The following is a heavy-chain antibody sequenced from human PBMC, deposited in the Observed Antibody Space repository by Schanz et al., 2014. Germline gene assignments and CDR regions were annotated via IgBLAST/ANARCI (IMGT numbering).Heavy chain of an antibody. V-gene: IGHV1-69*04. CDR1: GGTFSSYA. D-gene: IGHD3-22*01. CDR2: IIPILGME. J-gene: IGHJ3*02. Sequence: QVQLVQSGAEVKKPGSSVTVSCKASGGTFSSYAFSWVRQAPGQGVEWMGKIIPILGMENYAQKFQGRVTITADISTSTAYMDLSSLRSDDTAVYYCARDIQYHYDTSGPVGAFDIWGQGTVVTVSS. CDR3: ARDIQYHYDTSGPVGAFDI.